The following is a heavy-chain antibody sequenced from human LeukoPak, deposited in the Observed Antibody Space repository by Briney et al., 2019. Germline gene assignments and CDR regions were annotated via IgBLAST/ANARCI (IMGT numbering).Heavy chain of an antibody. D-gene: IGHD3/OR15-3a*01. V-gene: IGHV4-39*01. Sequence: ASETLSLTCAVYGGSFSGYYWGWIRQPPGKGLEWIGSIYYSGNTYYNASLKSQVSISIDTSKNQFSLRLTSVTAADTVVYYCARQTGSGLFILPGGQGTLVTVSS. J-gene: IGHJ4*02. CDR1: GGSFSGYY. CDR2: IYYSGNT. CDR3: ARQTGSGLFILP.